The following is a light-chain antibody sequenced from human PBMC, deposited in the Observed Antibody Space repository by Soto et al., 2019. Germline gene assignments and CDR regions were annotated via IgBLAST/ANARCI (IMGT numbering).Light chain of an antibody. Sequence: DIQMTQSPPSLSASVGDRVTITCQASEHINNYLNWYQQIPGKAPKLLIYDASNLAAGAPSRFSGSGSGTAFTFAISGLQPADVATYYCQQYYSLPLTFGGGTKVEIK. J-gene: IGKJ4*01. CDR1: EHINNY. CDR3: QQYYSLPLT. CDR2: DAS. V-gene: IGKV1-33*01.